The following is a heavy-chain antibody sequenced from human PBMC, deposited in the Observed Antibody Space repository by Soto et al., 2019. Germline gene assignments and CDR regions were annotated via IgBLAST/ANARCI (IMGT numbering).Heavy chain of an antibody. J-gene: IGHJ6*02. Sequence: GGSLRLSCAASGFTFSSYSMNWVRQAPGKGLEWVSSISSSSSYIYYADSVKGRFTISRDNAKNSLYLQMNSLRAEDTAVYYCARDREYFYYYYGMDVWGQGTTVTVSS. CDR1: GFTFSSYS. CDR2: ISSSSSYI. V-gene: IGHV3-21*01. CDR3: ARDREYFYYYYGMDV.